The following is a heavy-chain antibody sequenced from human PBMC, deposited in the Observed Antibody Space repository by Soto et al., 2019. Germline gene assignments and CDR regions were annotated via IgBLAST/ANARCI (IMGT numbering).Heavy chain of an antibody. CDR1: GFTVSSNF. Sequence: EVQLVVSGGGLVQPGGSLRLSCAASGFTVSSNFMSWVRQAPGKGLTWVSIIYSDGSTYYADSVKGRFTISRDNSKNTLYLQMNSLRADDTAVYYCASRRNPYGAYDYWGQGTLVTVSS. D-gene: IGHD4-17*01. J-gene: IGHJ4*02. V-gene: IGHV3-66*01. CDR3: ASRRNPYGAYDY. CDR2: IYSDGST.